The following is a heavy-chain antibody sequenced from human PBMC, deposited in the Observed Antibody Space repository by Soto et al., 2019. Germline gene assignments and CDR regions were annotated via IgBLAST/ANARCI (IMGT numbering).Heavy chain of an antibody. D-gene: IGHD4-4*01. V-gene: IGHV3-30-3*01. CDR3: ARDRRDGYSRTFDY. CDR1: GFTFSSYA. J-gene: IGHJ4*02. CDR2: ISYDGSNK. Sequence: GGSLRLSCAASGFTFSSYAMHWVRQAPGKGLEWVAVISYDGSNKYYADSVKGRFTISRDNSKNTLYLQMNSLRAEDTAVYYCARDRRDGYSRTFDYWGQGTLVTVSS.